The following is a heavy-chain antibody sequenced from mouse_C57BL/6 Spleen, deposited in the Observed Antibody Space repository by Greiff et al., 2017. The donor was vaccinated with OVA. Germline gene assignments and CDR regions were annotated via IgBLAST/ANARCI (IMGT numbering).Heavy chain of an antibody. V-gene: IGHV5-17*01. J-gene: IGHJ1*03. CDR2: ISSGSSTI. CDR1: GFTFSDYG. Sequence: EVMLVESGGGLVKPGGSLKLSCAASGFTFSDYGMHWVRQAPEKGLEWVAYISSGSSTIYYADTVKGRFTISRDNAKNTLFLQMTSLRSEDTAMYYCAGDWDWYFDVWGTGTTVTVSS. CDR3: AGDWDWYFDV. D-gene: IGHD4-1*01.